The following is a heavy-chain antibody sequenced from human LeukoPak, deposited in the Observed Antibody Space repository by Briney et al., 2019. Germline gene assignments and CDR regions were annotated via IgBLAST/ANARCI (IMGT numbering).Heavy chain of an antibody. J-gene: IGHJ4*02. CDR1: GFSFDTYA. D-gene: IGHD3-10*01. CDR3: AREIFGSGSYPDS. Sequence: GGSLRVSCAASGFSFDTYAMHWVRQAPGQGLERVALIWHDGSHKFYSNSVRGQFTISRDNSKNTVYLQMNNLRPDDTAVYYCAREIFGSGSYPDSWGQGTLVTVSS. CDR2: IWHDGSHK. V-gene: IGHV3-33*01.